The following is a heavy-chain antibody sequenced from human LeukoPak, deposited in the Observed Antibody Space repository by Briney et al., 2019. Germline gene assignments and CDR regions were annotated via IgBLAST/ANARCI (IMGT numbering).Heavy chain of an antibody. D-gene: IGHD6-19*01. CDR1: GGSISSSSYY. Sequence: SETLSLTCTVSGGSISSSSYYWSWIRQPPGKGLEWIGSIYYSGVTYYNPSLKSRRVTISVDTSKNQFSLRLSSVTAADTAVYYCARHQWHYYYYMGVWGKGSTVTVSS. J-gene: IGHJ6*03. CDR3: ARHQWHYYYYMGV. V-gene: IGHV4-39*01. CDR2: IYYSGVT.